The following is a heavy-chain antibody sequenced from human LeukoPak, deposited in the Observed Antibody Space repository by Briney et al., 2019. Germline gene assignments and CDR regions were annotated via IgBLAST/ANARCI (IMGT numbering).Heavy chain of an antibody. D-gene: IGHD5-18*01. CDR2: ISGSGGST. J-gene: IGHJ4*02. Sequence: GGSLRLSCAASGFTFSSYAMSWVRQAPGKGLEWVSAISGSGGSTYYADSVKGRFTISRDNSKNTLYLQMSSLRAEDTAVYYCAKSSASGYSYGPLDYWGQGTLVTVSS. CDR1: GFTFSSYA. CDR3: AKSSASGYSYGPLDY. V-gene: IGHV3-23*01.